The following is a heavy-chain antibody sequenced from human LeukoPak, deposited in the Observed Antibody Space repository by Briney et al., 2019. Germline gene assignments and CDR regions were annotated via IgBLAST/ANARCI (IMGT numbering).Heavy chain of an antibody. CDR3: ASGSGWYWYFDY. J-gene: IGHJ4*02. D-gene: IGHD6-19*01. V-gene: IGHV3-48*04. CDR1: GFTFSGYS. CDR2: ISSSSSPI. Sequence: GGSLRLSCAASGFTFSGYSMNWVRQAPGKGLEWVSYISSSSSPIYYADSMKGRFTVSRDNAKNSLYLQMNSLRVEDTAVYYCASGSGWYWYFDYWGQGTLVTVSS.